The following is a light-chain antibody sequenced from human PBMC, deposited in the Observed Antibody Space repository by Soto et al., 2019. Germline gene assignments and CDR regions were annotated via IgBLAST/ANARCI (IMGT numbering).Light chain of an antibody. CDR3: SSHTSSNTRI. CDR2: EVS. Sequence: QSVLTQPASVSGSPGQSIAISCTGTSIDIGAYDYVSWYQQHPDKAPKLMIYEVSNRPSGVSNRFSGSKSVNTATLTISGLQAEDEADYYCSSHTSSNTRIFGTGTKAPS. CDR1: SIDIGAYDY. V-gene: IGLV2-14*03. J-gene: IGLJ1*01.